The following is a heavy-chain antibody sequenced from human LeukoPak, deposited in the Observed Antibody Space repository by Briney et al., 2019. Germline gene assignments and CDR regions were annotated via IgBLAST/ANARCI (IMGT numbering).Heavy chain of an antibody. D-gene: IGHD3-22*01. V-gene: IGHV3-21*01. CDR3: ARDLYDSGAYSSPIDY. CDR1: GFTLSSHS. CDR2: ISSSSSYI. Sequence: GGSLRLSCAAYGFTLSSHSMNWVRQAPGKGLEWVSSISSSSSYIHSADSVKGRFTISRDNAKNSLYLQMNSLRAEDTAVYYCARDLYDSGAYSSPIDYWGQGALVTVSS. J-gene: IGHJ4*02.